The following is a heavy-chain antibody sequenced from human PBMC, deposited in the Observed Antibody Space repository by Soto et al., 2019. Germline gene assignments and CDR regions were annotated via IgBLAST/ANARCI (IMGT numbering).Heavy chain of an antibody. V-gene: IGHV3-23*01. Sequence: EVQRLESGGVSVQPGGSLMLSCAAAGFTFSRYSLSWLRQSPGKGLEWVSGMRGSGQTTHYKDSVKGRFTISRDNFRNTLYLQVNSLRAEGTAIYFCAKSRGDSWTTYFFDYWGQGALVTVSS. J-gene: IGHJ4*02. D-gene: IGHD4-4*01. CDR1: GFTFSRYS. CDR3: AKSRGDSWTTYFFDY. CDR2: MRGSGQTT.